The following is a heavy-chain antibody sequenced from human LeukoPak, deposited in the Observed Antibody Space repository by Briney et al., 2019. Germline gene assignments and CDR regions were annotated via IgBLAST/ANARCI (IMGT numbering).Heavy chain of an antibody. CDR2: IFYTGST. D-gene: IGHD4-11*01. Sequence: SETLSLTCTVSGGSISNYYWTWIRQPPGKGLEWIAYIFYTGSTNYNPSLKSRVTISVDTSKNQFSLKVSSVTAADTAVYYCARLGGNYFPDYWGQGTLVTVSS. V-gene: IGHV4-59*01. CDR1: GGSISNYY. CDR3: ARLGGNYFPDY. J-gene: IGHJ4*02.